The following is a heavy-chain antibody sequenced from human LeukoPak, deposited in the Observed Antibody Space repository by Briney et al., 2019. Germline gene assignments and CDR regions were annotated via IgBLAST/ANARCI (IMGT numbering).Heavy chain of an antibody. D-gene: IGHD3-9*01. CDR2: IIPFLGIA. CDR3: ARAYYDILTGYSYMEFRYYYGMDV. CDR1: GGTFSSYA. J-gene: IGHJ6*02. Sequence: SVKVSCKASGGTFSSYAITWVRQAPGQGLEWMGRIIPFLGIANYAQKFQGRVTITADKSTSTAYMELSSLRYEDTAVYYCARAYYDILTGYSYMEFRYYYGMDVWGQGTTVTVSS. V-gene: IGHV1-69*04.